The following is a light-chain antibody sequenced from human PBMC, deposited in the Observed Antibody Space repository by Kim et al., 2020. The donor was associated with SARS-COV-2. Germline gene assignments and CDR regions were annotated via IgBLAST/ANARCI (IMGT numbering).Light chain of an antibody. Sequence: QAVLTQPPSVSAAPGQKVTISCSGSNSNIGSYYVSWYQQFPGSAPQLLIYDNNERPSGIPDRFSGSKSGTSATLGITGLQTGDEADYYCATWDSSLSAGVFGGGTQLTVL. CDR1: NSNIGSYY. CDR3: ATWDSSLSAGV. CDR2: DNN. J-gene: IGLJ3*02. V-gene: IGLV1-51*01.